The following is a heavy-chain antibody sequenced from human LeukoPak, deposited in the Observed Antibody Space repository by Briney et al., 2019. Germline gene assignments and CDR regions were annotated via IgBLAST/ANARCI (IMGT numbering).Heavy chain of an antibody. CDR1: GFTFSSYG. V-gene: IGHV3-30*02. D-gene: IGHD2-2*01. CDR3: AKGGRYCSSTSCFVLDY. CDR2: IRYDGSNK. J-gene: IGHJ4*02. Sequence: EGSLRLSCAASGFTFSSYGMHWVRQAPGKGLEWVAFIRYDGSNKYYADSVKGRFTISRDNSKNTLYLQMNSLRAEDTAVYYCAKGGRYCSSTSCFVLDYWGQGTLVTVSS.